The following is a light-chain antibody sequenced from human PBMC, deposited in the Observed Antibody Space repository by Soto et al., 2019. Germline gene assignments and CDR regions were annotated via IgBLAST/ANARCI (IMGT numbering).Light chain of an antibody. CDR3: AAWDDSLNGPV. CDR2: SNN. J-gene: IGLJ2*01. V-gene: IGLV1-44*01. Sequence: QSGLTQPPSASGTPGQRVXXSCSGSSSNIGSNTVNWYQQLPGTAPKLLIYSNNQRPSGVPDRFSGSKSGTSASLAISGLQSEDEADYYCAAWDDSLNGPVFGGGTKLTVL. CDR1: SSNIGSNT.